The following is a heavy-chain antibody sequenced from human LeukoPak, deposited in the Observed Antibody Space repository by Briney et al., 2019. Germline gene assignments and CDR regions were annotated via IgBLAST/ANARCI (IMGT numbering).Heavy chain of an antibody. CDR2: LYTGGIR. CDR3: AKSVGQGYGYNYDWFDP. J-gene: IGHJ5*02. Sequence: GGSLRLSCEASGFSVTNNYMSWFRLAPGKGLEWVSVLYTGGIRYYAGFVRGRLTISRDDSKNTLYLQMNNLRAEDTAIYYCAKSVGQGYGYNYDWFDPWGQGTLVTVSS. D-gene: IGHD5-24*01. V-gene: IGHV3-53*01. CDR1: GFSVTNNY.